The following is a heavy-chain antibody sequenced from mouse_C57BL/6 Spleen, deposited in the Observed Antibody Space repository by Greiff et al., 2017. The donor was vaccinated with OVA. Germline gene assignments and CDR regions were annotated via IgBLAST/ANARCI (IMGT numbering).Heavy chain of an antibody. CDR3: TRIYYYGSSYEDYAMDY. J-gene: IGHJ4*01. CDR2: IRNKANNHAT. Sequence: EVKLVESGGGLVQPGGSMKLSCAASGFTFSDAWMDWVRQSPEKGLEWVAEIRNKANNHATYYAESVKGRFTISRDDSKSSVYLQMNSLRAEDTGIYYCTRIYYYGSSYEDYAMDYWGQGTSVTVSS. CDR1: GFTFSDAW. D-gene: IGHD1-1*01. V-gene: IGHV6-6*01.